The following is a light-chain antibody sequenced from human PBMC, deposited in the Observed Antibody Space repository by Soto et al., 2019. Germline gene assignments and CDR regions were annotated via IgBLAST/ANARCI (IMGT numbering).Light chain of an antibody. Sequence: QSALTQPPSASGSPGQSVTISCTGTSSDVGGYNYVSWYQQHPGKAPKLMIYEVTKRPSGVPDRFSGSKSGNTASLTVSGLQDEDEADYYCSSYAGRNNLYVVFGGGTKLTVL. V-gene: IGLV2-8*01. J-gene: IGLJ2*01. CDR3: SSYAGRNNLYVV. CDR2: EVT. CDR1: SSDVGGYNY.